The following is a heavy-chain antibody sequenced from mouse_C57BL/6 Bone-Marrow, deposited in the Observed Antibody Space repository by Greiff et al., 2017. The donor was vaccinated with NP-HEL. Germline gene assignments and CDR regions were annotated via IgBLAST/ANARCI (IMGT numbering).Heavy chain of an antibody. V-gene: IGHV1-59*01. CDR3: AIGVGRSWFAY. Sequence: QVQLQQPGAELVRPGTSVKLSCKASGYTFTSYWMHWVKQRPGQGLEWIGVIDPSDSYTNYNQKFKGKATLTVDTSSSTAYMQLSSLTSEDSAVYDCAIGVGRSWFAYWGQGTLVTVSA. D-gene: IGHD4-1*01. CDR2: IDPSDSYT. J-gene: IGHJ3*01. CDR1: GYTFTSYW.